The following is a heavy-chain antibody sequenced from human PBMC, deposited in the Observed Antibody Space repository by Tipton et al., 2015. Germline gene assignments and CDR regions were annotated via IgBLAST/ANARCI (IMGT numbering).Heavy chain of an antibody. CDR1: GGSVSSGSYY. Sequence: TLSLTCTVSGGSVSSGSYYWSWIRQPPGKGLEWIGSIYYSGSTYHNPSLKSRVSIFVDTSKNQFSLKLSSVTAADTAVYYCARQHCYSTTCYAEFYYFDYWGQGSLVTVSS. V-gene: IGHV4-39*01. D-gene: IGHD2-2*01. CDR3: ARQHCYSTTCYAEFYYFDY. J-gene: IGHJ4*02. CDR2: IYYSGST.